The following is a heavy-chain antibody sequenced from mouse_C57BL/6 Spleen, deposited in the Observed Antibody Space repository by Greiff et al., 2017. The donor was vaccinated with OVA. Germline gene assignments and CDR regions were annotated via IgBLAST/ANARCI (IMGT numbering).Heavy chain of an antibody. CDR2: IYPSDSDT. Sequence: QVQLQQPGPELVKPGASVKLSCKASGYTFTSYWMHWVKQRPGQGLEWIGQIYPSDSDTNYNQKFKGKSTLTVDKSSSTAYMQLSSLTSEDSAVYDGARWGSAYNLDYWGQGTTLTVSS. CDR3: ARWGSAYNLDY. CDR1: GYTFTSYW. J-gene: IGHJ2*01. D-gene: IGHD1-1*02. V-gene: IGHV1-69*01.